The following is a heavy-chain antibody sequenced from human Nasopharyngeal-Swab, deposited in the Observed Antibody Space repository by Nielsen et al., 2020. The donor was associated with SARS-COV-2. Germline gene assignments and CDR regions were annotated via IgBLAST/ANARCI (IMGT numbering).Heavy chain of an antibody. CDR2: IYYSGST. V-gene: IGHV4-30-4*01. J-gene: IGHJ4*02. Sequence: GKGLEWIGYIYYSGSTYYNPSLKSRVTISVDTSKNQFSLKLSSVTAADTAVYYCASHHYDYGSIDYWGQGTLVTVSS. D-gene: IGHD3-16*01. CDR3: ASHHYDYGSIDY.